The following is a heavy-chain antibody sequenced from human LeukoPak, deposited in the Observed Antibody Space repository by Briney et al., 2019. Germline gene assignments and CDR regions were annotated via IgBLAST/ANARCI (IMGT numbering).Heavy chain of an antibody. CDR2: IRSKTDGGTT. V-gene: IGHV3-15*01. Sequence: PGGSLRLSCAASGFTFSSYGMSWVRQAPGKGLEWVGRIRSKTDGGTTDYAAPVKGRFTISRDDSRNTLYLQMNSLKTEDTAVYYCTRYSSGWYWGQGTLVTVSS. CDR3: TRYSSGWY. D-gene: IGHD6-19*01. J-gene: IGHJ4*02. CDR1: GFTFSSYG.